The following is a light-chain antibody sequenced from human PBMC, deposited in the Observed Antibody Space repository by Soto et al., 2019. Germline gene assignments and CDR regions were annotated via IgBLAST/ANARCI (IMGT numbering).Light chain of an antibody. J-gene: IGKJ5*01. CDR2: AAS. V-gene: IGKV3D-15*01. Sequence: EIVLTQSPGTLSLSPGERATLSCRASQSVSSTYLAWYQQKPGQAPRLLIYAASNRATDIPARFSGSGSGTEFTLTISSLQSEDFAVYYCQQYNNWPLTFGQGTRLEI. CDR3: QQYNNWPLT. CDR1: QSVSSTY.